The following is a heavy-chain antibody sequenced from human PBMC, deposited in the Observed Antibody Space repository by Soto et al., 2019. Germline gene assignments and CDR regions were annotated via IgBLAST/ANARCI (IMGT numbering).Heavy chain of an antibody. CDR2: ISDTGVST. J-gene: IGHJ4*02. CDR3: AKGSQGVRPYYFDY. CDR1: GFIVRNYA. V-gene: IGHV3-23*01. D-gene: IGHD3-10*01. Sequence: GSLRLSCATSGFIVRNYAMSWVRQAPGKGLEWVSAISDTGVSTYYADSVKGRFTISRDNSKNTLFLHMTSLRGEDTAIYYCAKGSQGVRPYYFDYWGQGTLVTVSS.